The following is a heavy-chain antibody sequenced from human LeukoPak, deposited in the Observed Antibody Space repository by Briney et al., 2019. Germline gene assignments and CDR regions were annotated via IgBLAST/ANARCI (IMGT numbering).Heavy chain of an antibody. CDR3: ASSGSFGYFDY. D-gene: IGHD3-16*01. V-gene: IGHV4-59*01. J-gene: IGHJ4*02. CDR2: IYYSGST. Sequence: SETLSLTCAVYGGSFSGYYWSWIRQPPGKGLEWIGYIYYSGSTNYNPSLKSQVTISVDTSKNQFSLKLSSVTAADTAVYYCASSGSFGYFDYWGQGTLVTVSS. CDR1: GGSFSGYY.